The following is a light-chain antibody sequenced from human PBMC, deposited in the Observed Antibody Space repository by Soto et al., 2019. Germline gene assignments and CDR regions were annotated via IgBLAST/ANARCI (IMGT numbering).Light chain of an antibody. V-gene: IGLV3-1*01. Sequence: YELPQPPSVSVSPGQTASITCSGDKLGDKYACWYQQKPGQSPVLVIYQDSKRPSGIPERFSGSNSGNTATLTISGTQAMDEADYYCQAWDSSTVVFGGGTKLTVL. CDR3: QAWDSSTVV. J-gene: IGLJ2*01. CDR2: QDS. CDR1: KLGDKY.